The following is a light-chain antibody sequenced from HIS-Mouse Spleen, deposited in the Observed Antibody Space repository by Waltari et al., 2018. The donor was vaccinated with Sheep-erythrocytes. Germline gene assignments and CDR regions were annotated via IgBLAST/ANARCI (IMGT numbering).Light chain of an antibody. Sequence: DIQLTQSPSFLSASVGYRVTITCRASQGISSYLAWYQQKPGKAPKLLIYAASTLQSGVPSGFSGSGSGTEFTLTISSLQPEDFATYYCQQLNSYPHTFGQGTKLEIK. J-gene: IGKJ2*01. CDR3: QQLNSYPHT. CDR1: QGISSY. V-gene: IGKV1-9*01. CDR2: AAS.